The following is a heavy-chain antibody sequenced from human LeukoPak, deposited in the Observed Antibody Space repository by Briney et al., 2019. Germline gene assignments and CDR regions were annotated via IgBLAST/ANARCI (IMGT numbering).Heavy chain of an antibody. J-gene: IGHJ5*02. V-gene: IGHV3-43*02. CDR3: AKDMERYYDFWSGYYNGFDP. D-gene: IGHD3-3*01. CDR1: GFTFDDYA. Sequence: PGGSLRLSCAASGFTFDDYAMHWVRQAPGKGLEWVSLISGDGGSTYYADSVKGRFTNSRDNSKISLYLQMNSLRTEDTALYYCAKDMERYYDFWSGYYNGFDPWGQGTLVTVSS. CDR2: ISGDGGST.